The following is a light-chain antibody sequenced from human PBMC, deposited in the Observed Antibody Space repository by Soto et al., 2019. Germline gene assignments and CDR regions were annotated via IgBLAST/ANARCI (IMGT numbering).Light chain of an antibody. Sequence: DIQMTQSPSTLSASVGDRVTITCRASQSISSWLAGSQQKPGKAPKLLGYDASSLESGVPSRFRGSGSGTEVTLTISSLRPDDGAAYYCQQYNRYPYTFGQWTKLEMK. CDR2: DAS. J-gene: IGKJ2*01. CDR1: QSISSW. CDR3: QQYNRYPYT. V-gene: IGKV1-5*01.